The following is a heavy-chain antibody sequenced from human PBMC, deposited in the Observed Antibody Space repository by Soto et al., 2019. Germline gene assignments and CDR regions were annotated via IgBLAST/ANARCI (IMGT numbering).Heavy chain of an antibody. D-gene: IGHD6-25*01. CDR1: GFTFSNVL. J-gene: IGHJ4*02. Sequence: PGGSLRLSCAASGFTFSNVLMNWVRQAPGKGLEWVGRIKSKTDGGTTDYTAPVKGRFTISRDDSKNTLYLQMNSLKTEDTAIYYCATDPRLSSSWVYWGQETLLTFSS. CDR2: IKSKTDGGTT. V-gene: IGHV3-15*07. CDR3: ATDPRLSSSWVY.